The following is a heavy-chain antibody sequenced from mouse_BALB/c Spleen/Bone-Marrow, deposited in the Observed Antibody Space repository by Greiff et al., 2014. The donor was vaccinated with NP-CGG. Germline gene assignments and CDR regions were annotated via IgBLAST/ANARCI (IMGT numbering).Heavy chain of an antibody. CDR1: GFTFSSYA. D-gene: IGHD2-4*01. CDR2: ISSGGST. CDR3: ARLITRGNFDY. Sequence: DVHLVESGGGLVKPGGSLKLSCAASGFTFSSYAMSWVRQTPEKRLEWVASISSGGSTYYPDSVKGRFTISRDNARNVLYLQMSSLRSEDTAMYYCARLITRGNFDYWAKAPLSQSPQ. J-gene: IGHJ2*01. V-gene: IGHV5-6-5*01.